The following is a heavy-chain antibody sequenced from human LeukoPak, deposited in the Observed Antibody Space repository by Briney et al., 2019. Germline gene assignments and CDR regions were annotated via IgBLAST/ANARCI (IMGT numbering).Heavy chain of an antibody. CDR3: ATERQLWARDAFDI. Sequence: RASVKVSCKVSGYTLTELSMHWVRQAPGKGLEWMGGFDPEDGETIYAQKCQGRVTMTEDTSTDTAYMELSSLRSEDTAVYYCATERQLWARDAFDIWGQGTMVTVSS. V-gene: IGHV1-24*01. CDR1: GYTLTELS. CDR2: FDPEDGET. J-gene: IGHJ3*02. D-gene: IGHD5-18*01.